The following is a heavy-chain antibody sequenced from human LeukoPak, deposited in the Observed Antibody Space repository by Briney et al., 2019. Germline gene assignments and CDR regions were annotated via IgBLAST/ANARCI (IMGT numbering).Heavy chain of an antibody. CDR3: ARQEMATIGAPDY. CDR1: GGSISSYY. V-gene: IGHV4-59*01. D-gene: IGHD5-24*01. Sequence: SETLSLTRTVSGGSISSYYWSWIRQPPGKGLEWIGYIYYSGSTNYNPSLKSRVTISVDTSKNQFSLKLSSVTAADTAVYYCARQEMATIGAPDYWGQGTLVTVSA. J-gene: IGHJ4*02. CDR2: IYYSGST.